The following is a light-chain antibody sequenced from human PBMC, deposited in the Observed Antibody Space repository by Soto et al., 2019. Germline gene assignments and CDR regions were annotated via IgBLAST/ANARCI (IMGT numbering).Light chain of an antibody. CDR3: QKYNSAPQT. J-gene: IGKJ1*01. V-gene: IGKV1-39*01. Sequence: DIQMTQSPSSLSASVGDRVTITCRASQSISSYLNWYQQKPGKAPKLLIYAASSLQSGVPSRFSGSGSGTDFTLTISSLQPEDFATYYCQKYNSAPQTFGQGTKVDIK. CDR2: AAS. CDR1: QSISSY.